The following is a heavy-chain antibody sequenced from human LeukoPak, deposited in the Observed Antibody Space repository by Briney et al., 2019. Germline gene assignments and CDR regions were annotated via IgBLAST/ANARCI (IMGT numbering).Heavy chain of an antibody. CDR2: IYHSGST. CDR1: GGSIGSGGYS. D-gene: IGHD3-10*01. J-gene: IGHJ4*02. V-gene: IGHV4-30-2*01. Sequence: KASETLSLTCAVSGGSIGSGGYSWSWIRQPPGKGLEWIGYIYHSGSTYYNPSLKSRVTISVDRSKNQFSLKLSSVTAADTAVYYCAGRSNYYGSGSPFDYWGQGTLVTVSS. CDR3: AGRSNYYGSGSPFDY.